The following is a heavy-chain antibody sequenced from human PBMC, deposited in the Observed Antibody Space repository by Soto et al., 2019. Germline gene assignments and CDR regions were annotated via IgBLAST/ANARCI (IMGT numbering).Heavy chain of an antibody. D-gene: IGHD1-26*01. Sequence: QVQLQESGPGLVKPSQTLSLTCIVSGGSINSGDYFWSWIRQPPQKGLEWIGYIYYSGSTDYNPSLKSRVTISVDTSKTQFSLKLSSVTAADTAVYYCARVVGGWYFDLWGRGTLVTVSS. CDR2: IYYSGST. CDR1: GGSINSGDYF. CDR3: ARVVGGWYFDL. J-gene: IGHJ2*01. V-gene: IGHV4-30-4*01.